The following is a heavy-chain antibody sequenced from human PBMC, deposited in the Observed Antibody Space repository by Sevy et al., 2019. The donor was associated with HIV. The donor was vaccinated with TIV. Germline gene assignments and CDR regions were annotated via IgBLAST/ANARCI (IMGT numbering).Heavy chain of an antibody. CDR2: ISVYNGNT. D-gene: IGHD1-26*01. Sequence: ASVKVSCKTSGYTFTSYGISWVRQAPGQGLDWMGWISVYNGNTHYAQKYQGRVTMTTDTSTSTAYVELRSLRSDDTAVYYCARGPTAIVRGHFVHYGLDVWGQGTTVTVSS. CDR3: ARGPTAIVRGHFVHYGLDV. J-gene: IGHJ6*02. CDR1: GYTFTSYG. V-gene: IGHV1-18*01.